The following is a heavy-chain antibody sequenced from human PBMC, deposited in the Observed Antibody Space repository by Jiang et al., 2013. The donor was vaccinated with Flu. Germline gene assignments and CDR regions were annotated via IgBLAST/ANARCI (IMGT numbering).Heavy chain of an antibody. CDR3: ARGHNVNYYDSSGYYYGSFDY. V-gene: IGHV4-59*01. Sequence: GPGLVKPSETLSLTCTVSGGSISSYYWSWIRQPPGKGLEWIGYIYYSGSTNYNPSLKSRVTISVDTSKNQFSLKLSSVTAADTAVYYCARGHNVNYYDSSGYYYGSFDYWGQGTLVTVSS. CDR1: GGSISSYY. CDR2: IYYSGST. D-gene: IGHD3-22*01. J-gene: IGHJ4*02.